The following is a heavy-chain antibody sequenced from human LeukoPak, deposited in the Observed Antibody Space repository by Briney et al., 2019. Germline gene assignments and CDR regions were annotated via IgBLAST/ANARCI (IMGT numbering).Heavy chain of an antibody. D-gene: IGHD5-18*01. J-gene: IGHJ4*02. CDR3: ARLQGNSYGLDY. CDR2: IYFSGST. CDR1: GGSISSDSYY. Sequence: SGTLSLTCSVSGGSISSDSYYWGWIRQPPGKGLEWIGSIYFSGSTYYNPSLKSRVTISVDTSKNQFSLKLNSVTAADTSVYYCARLQGNSYGLDYWGQGTLVTVSS. V-gene: IGHV4-39*01.